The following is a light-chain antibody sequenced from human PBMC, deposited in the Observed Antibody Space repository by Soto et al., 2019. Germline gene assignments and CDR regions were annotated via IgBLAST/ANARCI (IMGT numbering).Light chain of an antibody. CDR3: CSYAGTYTVV. CDR2: EVS. V-gene: IGLV2-11*01. J-gene: IGLJ2*01. Sequence: QSALTQPRLVSGSPGQSVTISCTGTSSDVGDYNYVSWYQQHPGKAPKFIIYEVSKRPSGVPDRFSGSKSGNTASLTISGLQAEDEADYYCCSYAGTYTVVFGGGTKLTVL. CDR1: SSDVGDYNY.